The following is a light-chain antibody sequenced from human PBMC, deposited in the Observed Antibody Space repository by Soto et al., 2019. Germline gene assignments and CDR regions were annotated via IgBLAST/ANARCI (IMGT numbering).Light chain of an antibody. CDR1: SSDVGGYNY. Sequence: SVLTQPRSVSGSPGQSVTISCTGTSSDVGGYNYVSWYQQHPGKAPELMIYDVTKRPSGVPDRFSGSKSGNTASLTISGLQAEDEADYYCCSYAGSYTYAFATGTKVTVL. V-gene: IGLV2-11*01. CDR2: DVT. CDR3: CSYAGSYTYA. J-gene: IGLJ1*01.